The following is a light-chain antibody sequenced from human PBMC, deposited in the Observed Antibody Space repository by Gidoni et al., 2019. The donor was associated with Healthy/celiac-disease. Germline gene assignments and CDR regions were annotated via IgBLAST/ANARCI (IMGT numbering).Light chain of an antibody. CDR3: QQSYRTPLT. CDR1: QSISSY. CDR2: AAA. V-gene: IGKV1-39*01. J-gene: IGKJ4*01. Sequence: DLQMTQSPSSLSAAVGDRVTITCRASQSISSYLNWYQQKPGKAPKLLIYAAASLQSGVPSRFSGSGSGTDFTLTISSLQPEDFATYYCQQSYRTPLTFGGVTKVEIK.